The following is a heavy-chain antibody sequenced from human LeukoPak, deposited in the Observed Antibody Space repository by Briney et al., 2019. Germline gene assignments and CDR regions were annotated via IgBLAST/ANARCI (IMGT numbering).Heavy chain of an antibody. CDR1: GGSISSYY. CDR3: ARAKYYYGSGSGDAFDI. CDR2: IYTSGST. Sequence: SETLSLTCTVSGGSISSYYWSWIRQPAGKGLEWIGRIYTSGSTNYNPSLKTRVTMSVDTSKNQFSLKLSSVTAADTAVYYCARAKYYYGSGSGDAFDIWGQGTMVTVSS. J-gene: IGHJ3*02. V-gene: IGHV4-4*07. D-gene: IGHD3-10*01.